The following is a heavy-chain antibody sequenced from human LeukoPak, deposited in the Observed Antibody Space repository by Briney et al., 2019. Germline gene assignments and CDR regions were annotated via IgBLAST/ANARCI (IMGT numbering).Heavy chain of an antibody. V-gene: IGHV4-61*02. CDR3: ARGYSSWSSDY. J-gene: IGHJ4*02. D-gene: IGHD6-19*01. CDR2: IYTSGNT. Sequence: SQTLSLTCTVSGGSISSGSYYWSWIRQPAGKGLEWIGRIYTSGNTIYNPSLKSRVTISVDTSKNQFSLKLSSVTAADTAVYYCARGYSSWSSDYWGQGTLVTVSS. CDR1: GGSISSGSYY.